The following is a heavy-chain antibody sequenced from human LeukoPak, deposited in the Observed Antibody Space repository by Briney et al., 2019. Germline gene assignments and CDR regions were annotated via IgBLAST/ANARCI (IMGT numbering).Heavy chain of an antibody. D-gene: IGHD3-22*01. Sequence: SETLSLTCSVSGGSISSSSYYWGWIRQSPGKGLEWIGSIYYSGSTYYNPSLKSRVTVSVDTSKNQFSLKLSSVTAADTAVYYCARGSGYYYGDFDYWGQETLVTVSS. CDR3: ARGSGYYYGDFDY. V-gene: IGHV4-39*01. J-gene: IGHJ4*02. CDR1: GGSISSSSYY. CDR2: IYYSGST.